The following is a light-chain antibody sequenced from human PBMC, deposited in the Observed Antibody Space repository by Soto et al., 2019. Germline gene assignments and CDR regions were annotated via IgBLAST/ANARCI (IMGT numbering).Light chain of an antibody. CDR1: QGIRND. CDR2: AAS. V-gene: IGKV1-6*01. CDR3: LQDYNYPWT. J-gene: IGKJ1*01. Sequence: AIEMTQSPSSLSASVGDRVTITFRASQGIRNDLGWYQQKPGKAPKLLIYAASSLQSGVPSRFSGSGSGTDFTLTISSLQPEDFATYCCLQDYNYPWTFGQGTKVDNK.